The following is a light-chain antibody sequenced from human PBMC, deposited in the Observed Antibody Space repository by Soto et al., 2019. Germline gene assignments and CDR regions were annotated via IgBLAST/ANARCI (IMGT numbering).Light chain of an antibody. CDR2: DTF. Sequence: EIVLTQSPATLSLSPGERATLSCGASESVRSTDLAWYQQKPGLAPRLLIYDTFSRASGIPDRFSGSGSGTDFTLTISRLEPEDFAVYYCQQYGSSPITFGQGTRLEIK. J-gene: IGKJ5*01. CDR1: ESVRSTD. V-gene: IGKV3D-20*01. CDR3: QQYGSSPIT.